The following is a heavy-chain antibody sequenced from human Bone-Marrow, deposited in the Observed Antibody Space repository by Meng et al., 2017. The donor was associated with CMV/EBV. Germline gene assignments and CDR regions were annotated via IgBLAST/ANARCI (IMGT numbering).Heavy chain of an antibody. CDR1: GFTFSTYN. Sequence: GGSLRLSCAASGFTFSTYNMNWVRQAPGRGLEWVSSISSSSTYIYYADSVKGRFTISRDNSKNTLYLQMNSLRADDTAVYYCAIHIPYGGFDYWGQGTLVTVSS. CDR2: ISSSSTYI. CDR3: AIHIPYGGFDY. V-gene: IGHV3-21*04. J-gene: IGHJ4*02. D-gene: IGHD4/OR15-4a*01.